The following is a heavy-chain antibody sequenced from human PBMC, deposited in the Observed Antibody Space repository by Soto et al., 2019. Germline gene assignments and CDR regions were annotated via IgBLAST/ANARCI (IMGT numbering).Heavy chain of an antibody. CDR1: GFTFSSYA. CDR3: AMNHYGDYGYFDY. Sequence: GGSLRLSCAASGFTFSSYAMHWVRQAPGKGLEWVAVISYDGGNKYYADSVKGRFTISRDNSKNTLYLQMNSLRAEDTAVYYCAMNHYGDYGYFDYWGQGTLVTVSS. V-gene: IGHV3-30-3*01. J-gene: IGHJ4*02. D-gene: IGHD4-17*01. CDR2: ISYDGGNK.